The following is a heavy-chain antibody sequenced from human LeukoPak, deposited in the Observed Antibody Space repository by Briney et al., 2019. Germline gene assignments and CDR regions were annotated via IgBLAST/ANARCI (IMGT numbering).Heavy chain of an antibody. CDR1: GFTFNDHA. CDR2: ISWNSGTI. CDR3: AKDVATGTNYYYSGMDV. Sequence: GGSLRLSCAASGFTFNDHAMHWVRQAPGKGLEWVSGISWNSGTIGYADSVRGRFTISRDNAKNSLYLQMNSLGAEDTALHYCAKDVATGTNYYYSGMDVWGQGTTVTVSS. J-gene: IGHJ6*02. V-gene: IGHV3-9*01. D-gene: IGHD1-1*01.